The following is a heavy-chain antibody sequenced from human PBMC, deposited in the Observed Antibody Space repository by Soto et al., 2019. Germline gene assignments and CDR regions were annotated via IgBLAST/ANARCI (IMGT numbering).Heavy chain of an antibody. CDR1: GGSFSGYY. V-gene: IGHV4-34*01. J-gene: IGHJ6*02. CDR3: QSSRGIQDYYYYGMDV. CDR2: INHSGST. D-gene: IGHD6-13*01. Sequence: PSETLSLTCAVYGGSFSGYYWSWIRQPPGKGLEWIGEINHSGSTNYNPSLKSRVTISVDTSKNQFSLKLSSVTAADTAVYYCQSSRGIQDYYYYGMDVWGQGTTVTVSS.